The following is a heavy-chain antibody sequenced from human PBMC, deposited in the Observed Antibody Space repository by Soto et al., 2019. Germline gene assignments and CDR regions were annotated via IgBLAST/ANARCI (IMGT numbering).Heavy chain of an antibody. Sequence: EVQLVESGGVVVQPGGSLRLSCAASGFTFDDYTMHWVRQAPGKGLEWVSLISWDGGSTYYADSVKGRFTISRDNSKSSLYLQMNSLRTEDTALYYCASTRSSSRAGDAFDIWGQGTMVTVSS. J-gene: IGHJ3*02. V-gene: IGHV3-43*01. CDR3: ASTRSSSRAGDAFDI. CDR2: ISWDGGST. D-gene: IGHD6-13*01. CDR1: GFTFDDYT.